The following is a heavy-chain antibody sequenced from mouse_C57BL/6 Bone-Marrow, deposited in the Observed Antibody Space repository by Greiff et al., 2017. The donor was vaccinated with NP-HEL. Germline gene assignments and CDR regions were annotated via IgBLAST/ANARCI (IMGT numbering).Heavy chain of an antibody. CDR3: ARRGLGDY. CDR2: IFPRSGTT. J-gene: IGHJ2*01. Sequence: LMESGAELARPGASVKLSCKASGFTFTSSGISWVKQRPGPGLEWIGEIFPRSGTTYYNETFKGKATLTADKSSSTAYMELRSLTSEDSAVYFCARRGLGDYWGQGTTLTVSS. CDR1: GFTFTSSG. V-gene: IGHV1-81*01. D-gene: IGHD4-1*01.